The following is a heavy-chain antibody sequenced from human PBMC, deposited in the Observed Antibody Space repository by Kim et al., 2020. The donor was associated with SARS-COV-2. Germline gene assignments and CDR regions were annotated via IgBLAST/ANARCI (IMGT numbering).Heavy chain of an antibody. CDR2: ISYDGSNK. D-gene: IGHD6-13*01. V-gene: IGHV3-30*18. CDR1: GFTFSSYG. CDR3: VKRDGAAGTTFDY. Sequence: GGSLRLSCAASGFTFSSYGMHWVRQAPGKGLEWVAVISYDGSNKYYADSVKGRFTISRDNFKNTLYLQMNSLRAEDTAVYYCVKRDGAAGTTFDYWGQGTLVTVSS. J-gene: IGHJ4*02.